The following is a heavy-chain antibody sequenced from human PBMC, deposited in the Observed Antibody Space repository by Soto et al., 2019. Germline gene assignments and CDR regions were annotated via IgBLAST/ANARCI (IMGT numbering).Heavy chain of an antibody. Sequence: EVQLVESGGGLVQPGRSLRLSCTASGFTFGDYAMSWFRQAPGKGLEWVGFIRSKAYGGTTEYAASVEGRFTISRDDCKSIAYLQMNSLNTEDTAVYFCTRALYTSTWYDFFDYWGQGTLVTVSS. J-gene: IGHJ4*02. CDR2: IRSKAYGGTT. CDR3: TRALYTSTWYDFFDY. D-gene: IGHD6-13*01. V-gene: IGHV3-49*03. CDR1: GFTFGDYA.